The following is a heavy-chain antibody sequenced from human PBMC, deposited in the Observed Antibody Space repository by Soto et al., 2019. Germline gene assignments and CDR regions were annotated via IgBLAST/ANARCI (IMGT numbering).Heavy chain of an antibody. CDR2: TYYSGST. CDR3: ARQGRIQLWAPLFSYYCVMDV. V-gene: IGHV4-39*01. Sequence: QLQLQESGPGLVKPSETLSLTCTVSGGSISSSSYYWGWIRQPPGKGLEWIGRTYYSGSTYYNPSLMRWFTLSVEPSKTLFSLKQTSVTAADTAVYYCARQGRIQLWAPLFSYYCVMDVWGQGTTVTVSS. CDR1: GGSISSSSYY. D-gene: IGHD5-18*01. J-gene: IGHJ6*02.